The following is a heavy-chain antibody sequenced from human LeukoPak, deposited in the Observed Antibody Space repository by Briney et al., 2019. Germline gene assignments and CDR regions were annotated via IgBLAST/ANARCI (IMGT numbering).Heavy chain of an antibody. V-gene: IGHV3-7*01. CDR1: GFTFSSYG. Sequence: GGSLRLSCATSGFTFSSYGMSWVRHAPGKGLEWVGNIKEDGSEKRDVDSVKGRFTISRDNAKNSLYLQMNSLRVEDTAVYYCVRDKLVGPSRLDHWGQGTLVTVSS. J-gene: IGHJ4*02. CDR3: VRDKLVGPSRLDH. CDR2: IKEDGSEK. D-gene: IGHD1-26*01.